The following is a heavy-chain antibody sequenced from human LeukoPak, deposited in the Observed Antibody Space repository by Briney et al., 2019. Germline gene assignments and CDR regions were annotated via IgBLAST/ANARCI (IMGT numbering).Heavy chain of an antibody. J-gene: IGHJ4*02. CDR2: ISSSSSYI. V-gene: IGHV3-21*01. CDR1: GFTFSSYS. CDR3: ARGGELWSRVPDY. D-gene: IGHD3-16*01. Sequence: GGSLRLSCAASGFTFSSYSMNWDRQAPGKGLEWVSSISSSSSYIYYADSVKGRFTISRDNAKNSLYLQMNSLRAEDTAVYYCARGGELWSRVPDYWGQGTLVTVSS.